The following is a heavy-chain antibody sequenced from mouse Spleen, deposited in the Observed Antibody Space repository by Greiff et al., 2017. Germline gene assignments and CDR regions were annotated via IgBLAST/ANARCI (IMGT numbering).Heavy chain of an antibody. CDR2: IWSGGST. J-gene: IGHJ2*01. CDR1: GFSLTSYG. Sequence: VMLVESGPGLVQPSQSLSITCTVSGFSLTSYGVHWVRQSPGKGLEWLGVIWSGGSTDYNAAFISRLSISKDNSKSQVFFKMNSLQANDTAIYYCARLYGSSPYYFDYWGQGTTLTVSS. D-gene: IGHD1-1*01. V-gene: IGHV2-2*02. CDR3: ARLYGSSPYYFDY.